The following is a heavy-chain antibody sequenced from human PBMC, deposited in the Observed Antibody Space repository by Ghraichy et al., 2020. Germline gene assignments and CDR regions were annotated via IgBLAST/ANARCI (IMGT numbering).Heavy chain of an antibody. V-gene: IGHV3-33*01. CDR2: IWYDGSNK. Sequence: GGSLRLSCAASGFTFSSYGMHWVRQAPGKGLEWVAVIWYDGSNKYYADSVKGRFTISRDNSKNTLYLQMNSLRAEDTAVYYCARESYYDSSGYYLYYFDYWGQGTLVTVSS. CDR1: GFTFSSYG. J-gene: IGHJ4*02. D-gene: IGHD3-22*01. CDR3: ARESYYDSSGYYLYYFDY.